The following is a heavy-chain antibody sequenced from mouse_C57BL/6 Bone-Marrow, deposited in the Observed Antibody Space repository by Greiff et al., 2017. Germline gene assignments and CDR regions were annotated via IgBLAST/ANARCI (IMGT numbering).Heavy chain of an antibody. CDR3: TPIITTLVPFAY. D-gene: IGHD1-1*01. CDR1: GFNIKDYY. CDR2: IDPEDGDT. V-gene: IGHV14-1*01. Sequence: VHVQQSGAELVRPGASVKLSCTASGFNIKDYYMHWVKQRPEQGLEWIGRIDPEDGDTEYAPKFQGKATMTADTSSNTAYLQLSSLTSEDTAVYYCTPIITTLVPFAYWGQGTLVTVSA. J-gene: IGHJ3*01.